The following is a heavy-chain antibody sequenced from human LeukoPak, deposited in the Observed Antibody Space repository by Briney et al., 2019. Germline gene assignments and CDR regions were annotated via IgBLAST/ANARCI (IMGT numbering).Heavy chain of an antibody. CDR3: ARDAARGFDS. V-gene: IGHV3-7*01. CDR2: IKDDGRDK. D-gene: IGHD2-15*01. CDR1: GFIFRNYW. J-gene: IGHJ4*02. Sequence: PGGSLRLSCAASGFIFRNYWMTWVRQAPGKGLEWVANIKDDGRDKYYVDSVKGRFTISKDNNKNLVYLQMSSLRVDDTAVYYCARDAARGFDSWGQGTLVTVSS.